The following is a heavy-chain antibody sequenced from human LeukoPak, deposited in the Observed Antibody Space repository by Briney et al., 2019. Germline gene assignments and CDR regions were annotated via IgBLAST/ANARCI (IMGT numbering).Heavy chain of an antibody. CDR3: ASGTVTTIVDY. J-gene: IGHJ4*02. CDR1: RFTFSSYW. V-gene: IGHV4-59*01. Sequence: GSLRLSCEASRFTFSSYWMSWVRQPPGKGLEWIGYIYYSGSTNYNPSLKSRVTISVDTSKNQFSLKLSSVTAADTAVYYCASGTVTTIVDYWGQGTLVTVSS. D-gene: IGHD4-17*01. CDR2: IYYSGST.